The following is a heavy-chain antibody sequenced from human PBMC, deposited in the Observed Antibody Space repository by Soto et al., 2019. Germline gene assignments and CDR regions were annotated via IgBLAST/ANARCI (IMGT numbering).Heavy chain of an antibody. CDR1: GGSISSGGDY. Sequence: SVTMSLTCTVSGGSISSGGDYWSWIRQHPGKGLEWIGYIYYSGSTYYNPSLKSRVTISVDTSKNRFSLKLSSVPVADTAVFSCTGACHAIEVYFLAPGGQGTSVPV. D-gene: IGHD2-21*01. V-gene: IGHV4-31*03. CDR3: TGACHAIEVYFLAP. J-gene: IGHJ5*02. CDR2: IYYSGST.